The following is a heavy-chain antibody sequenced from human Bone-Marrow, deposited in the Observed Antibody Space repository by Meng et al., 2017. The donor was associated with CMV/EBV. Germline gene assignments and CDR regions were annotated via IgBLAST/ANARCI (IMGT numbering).Heavy chain of an antibody. CDR2: INSDGSST. D-gene: IGHD3-10*01. Sequence: GESLKISCAASGFTFSSYWMHWVRQAPGKGLVWVSRINSDGSSTSYADSVKGRFTISRDNAKNTLYLQMNSLRAEDTAVYYCARDRITMVRGVIIEIGHEFDDWGQGTLVTVSS. CDR3: ARDRITMVRGVIIEIGHEFDD. J-gene: IGHJ4*02. V-gene: IGHV3-74*01. CDR1: GFTFSSYW.